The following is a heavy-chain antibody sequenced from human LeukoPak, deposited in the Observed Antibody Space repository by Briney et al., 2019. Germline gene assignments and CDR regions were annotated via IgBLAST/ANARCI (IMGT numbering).Heavy chain of an antibody. D-gene: IGHD2-2*01. Sequence: GGSLRLSCAASGFTFSSYAMSWVRQAPGNGLDWVSAISGSGGSTYYADSVKGRFTISRDNSKNTLYLQMNSLRAEDTAVYYCAKCQDIVVVPDPYFDYWGQGTLVTVSS. CDR1: GFTFSSYA. CDR3: AKCQDIVVVPDPYFDY. J-gene: IGHJ4*02. CDR2: ISGSGGST. V-gene: IGHV3-23*01.